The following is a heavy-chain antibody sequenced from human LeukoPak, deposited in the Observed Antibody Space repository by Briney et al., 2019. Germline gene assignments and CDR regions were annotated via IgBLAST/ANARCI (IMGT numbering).Heavy chain of an antibody. J-gene: IGHJ4*02. CDR1: GDIFTAYL. V-gene: IGHV1-2*06. D-gene: IGHD3-3*01. Sequence: ASVKVPCKASGDIFTAYLMLWVRQAPGQGLEWMGRINPTTGVTTYAQRFQDRVTMTRDASVNTVYMELNRLTTTDTAMYYCARENDFNYLFDYWGRGTLITVSS. CDR3: ARENDFNYLFDY. CDR2: INPTTGVT.